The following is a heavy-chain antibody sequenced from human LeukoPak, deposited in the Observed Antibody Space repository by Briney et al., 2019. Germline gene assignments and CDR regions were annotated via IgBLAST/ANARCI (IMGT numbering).Heavy chain of an antibody. CDR1: GYTLTELS. CDR2: FDPEDGET. CDR3: ARAVRDYYGSGSYQCFDY. D-gene: IGHD3-10*01. V-gene: IGHV1-24*01. Sequence: ASVKVSCKVSGYTLTELSMHWVRQAPGKGLEWMGGFDPEDGETIYAQKFQGRVTMTEDTPTDTAYMELSSLRSEDTAVYYCARAVRDYYGSGSYQCFDYWGQGTLVTVSS. J-gene: IGHJ4*02.